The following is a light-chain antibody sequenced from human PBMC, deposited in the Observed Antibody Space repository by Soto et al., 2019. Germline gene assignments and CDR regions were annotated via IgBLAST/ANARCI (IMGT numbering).Light chain of an antibody. CDR3: QSYGDSLSGYV. CDR2: GNS. V-gene: IGLV1-40*01. CDR1: NSNIGAGYG. J-gene: IGLJ1*01. Sequence: QSVLTQPPSVSGAPGQRVTISCTGSNSNIGAGYGVHWYQQLPGTAPKLLIYGNSNRPSGVPDRFSGSKSGTSASLTITGLQAEDEAHDYCQSYGDSLSGYVFGTGTKVTVL.